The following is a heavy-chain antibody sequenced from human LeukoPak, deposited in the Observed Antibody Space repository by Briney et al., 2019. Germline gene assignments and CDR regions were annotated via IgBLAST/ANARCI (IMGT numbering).Heavy chain of an antibody. CDR2: INPNSGGT. Sequence: EASVKVSCKASGYTFTGSYIHWLRQAPGQGLEWMGWINPNSGGTNYAQKFQGRVTMTRDTSISTAYMELSSLRSDDTAVYYCGLWVLLGDWGQGTLVTVSS. V-gene: IGHV1-2*02. CDR1: GYTFTGSY. CDR3: GLWVLLGD. D-gene: IGHD1-26*01. J-gene: IGHJ4*02.